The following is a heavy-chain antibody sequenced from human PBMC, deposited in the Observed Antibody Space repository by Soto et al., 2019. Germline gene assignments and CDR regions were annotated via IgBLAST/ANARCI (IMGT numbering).Heavy chain of an antibody. Sequence: ASVKVSCKASGYTFTSYYMHWVRQAPGQGLEWMGIINPSGGSTSYEQKFQGGVTMTRDTSTSTVYMELSSLRSEDTAVYYCAREPPLRYFDWPLYGMDVWGQGTTVTVSS. D-gene: IGHD3-9*01. CDR1: GYTFTSYY. CDR2: INPSGGST. V-gene: IGHV1-46*01. J-gene: IGHJ6*02. CDR3: AREPPLRYFDWPLYGMDV.